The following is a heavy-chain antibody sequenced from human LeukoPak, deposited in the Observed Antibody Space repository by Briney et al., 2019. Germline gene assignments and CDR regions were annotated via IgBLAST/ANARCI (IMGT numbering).Heavy chain of an antibody. CDR2: MNPNSGNT. D-gene: IGHD3-22*01. Sequence: ASVKVSCKASGYTFTSYDINWVRQATGQGLEWMGWMNPNSGNTGYAQKFQGRVTMTRNTSISTAYTELSSLRSEDTAVYYCARGRLYYYDSSGYYRNWYFDLWGRGTLVTVSS. V-gene: IGHV1-8*01. CDR1: GYTFTSYD. CDR3: ARGRLYYYDSSGYYRNWYFDL. J-gene: IGHJ2*01.